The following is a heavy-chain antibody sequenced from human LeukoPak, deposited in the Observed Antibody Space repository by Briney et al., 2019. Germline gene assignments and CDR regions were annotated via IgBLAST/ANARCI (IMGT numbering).Heavy chain of an antibody. J-gene: IGHJ4*02. CDR3: ASAATFSVDS. D-gene: IGHD2-15*01. Sequence: SSETLSLTCTVSGGSVSSSFCCWGWIRQPPGKGLAWSGSLYYSGSTHYNPSLTSRVTLSVDTSKNQFSLNLSSVTAAATAVFFWASAATFSVDSWGQGTLVTVSS. CDR2: LYYSGST. CDR1: GGSVSSSFCC. V-gene: IGHV4-39*01.